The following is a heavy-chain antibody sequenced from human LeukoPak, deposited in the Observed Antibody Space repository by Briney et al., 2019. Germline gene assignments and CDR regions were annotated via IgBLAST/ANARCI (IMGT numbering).Heavy chain of an antibody. D-gene: IGHD3-3*01. Sequence: PGGSLRLSCAASGFTFSSYSMNWVRQAPGKGLEWVSSISSSSSYIYYADSVKGRFTISRDNAKNSLYVQMNSLRTEDTAVYYCARVGNPSYYDFWSGSRYFDYWGQGTLVTVSS. CDR1: GFTFSSYS. V-gene: IGHV3-21*01. J-gene: IGHJ4*02. CDR2: ISSSSSYI. CDR3: ARVGNPSYYDFWSGSRYFDY.